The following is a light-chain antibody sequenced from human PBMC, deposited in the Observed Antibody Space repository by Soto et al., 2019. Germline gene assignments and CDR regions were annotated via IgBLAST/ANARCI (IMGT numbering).Light chain of an antibody. CDR3: QQYCSSPRYT. CDR2: GAS. J-gene: IGKJ2*01. CDR1: QSVSSSY. Sequence: EIVLTQSPGTLSLSPGERATLSCRASQSVSSSYLAWYQQKPGQAPRLLIYGASSRATGIPDRFSGSGSGTDFTLTISRLEPEDFAVYYCQQYCSSPRYTFGQGTKLEIK. V-gene: IGKV3-20*01.